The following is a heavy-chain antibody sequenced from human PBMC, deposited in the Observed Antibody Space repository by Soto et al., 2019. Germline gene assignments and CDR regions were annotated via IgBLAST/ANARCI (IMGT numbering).Heavy chain of an antibody. CDR2: IYHSGST. J-gene: IGHJ5*02. V-gene: IGHV4-30-2*01. D-gene: IGHD2-2*01. CDR1: GGSISSGGYS. Sequence: QLQLQESGSGLVKPSQTLSLTWAVSGGSISSGGYSWSWIRQPPGKGLEWIGYIYHSGSTYYNPSLKSRVTISVDRSKNQFSMKLSSVTAADTAVYYCARDLGYCSSTSCYLGWFDPWGQGTLVTVSS. CDR3: ARDLGYCSSTSCYLGWFDP.